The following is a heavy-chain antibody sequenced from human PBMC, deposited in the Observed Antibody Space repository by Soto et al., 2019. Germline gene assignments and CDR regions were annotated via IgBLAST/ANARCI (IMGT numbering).Heavy chain of an antibody. V-gene: IGHV3-48*02. J-gene: IGHJ4*02. CDR2: ISSSSSTI. CDR1: GFTFSSYS. CDR3: ARAPTTSYDFWSGYKNYFDY. D-gene: IGHD3-3*01. Sequence: ESGGGLVQPGGSLRLSCAASGFTFSSYSMNWVRQAPGKGLEWVSYISSSSSTIYYADSVKGRFTISRDNAKNSLYLQMNSLRDEDTAVYYCARAPTTSYDFWSGYKNYFDYWGQGTLDTVSS.